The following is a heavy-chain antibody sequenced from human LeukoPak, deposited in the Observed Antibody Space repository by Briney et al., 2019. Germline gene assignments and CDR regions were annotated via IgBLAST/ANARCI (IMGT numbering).Heavy chain of an antibody. CDR2: ISYSGST. J-gene: IGHJ4*02. V-gene: IGHV4-39*02. CDR1: GDSIITSRYY. D-gene: IGHD3-10*01. Sequence: SETLSLTCTVSGDSIITSRYYWAWIRQPPGKGLEWIGSISYSGSTNYDPSLKSRVTISVDTSKDQFSLQLSSVTAADTAFYYCVRERSFFGENYWGQGTLVTVSS. CDR3: VRERSFFGENY.